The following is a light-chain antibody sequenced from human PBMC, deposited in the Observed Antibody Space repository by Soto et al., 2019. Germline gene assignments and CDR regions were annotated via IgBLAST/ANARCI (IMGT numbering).Light chain of an antibody. Sequence: IVLTHSPATLSLSPGERATLSGRASQNVSSNLLVWYQQHPGQAPRLLIYAASSRATGIPDRFSGSGSGTDFTLTIRGLEPDDFAVYYCQKYGSFWKFGQGTKVDIK. CDR2: AAS. CDR1: QNVSSNL. CDR3: QKYGSFWK. V-gene: IGKV3-20*01. J-gene: IGKJ1*01.